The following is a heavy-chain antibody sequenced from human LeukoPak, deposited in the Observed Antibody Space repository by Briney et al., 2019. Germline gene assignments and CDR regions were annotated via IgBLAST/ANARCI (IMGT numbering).Heavy chain of an antibody. CDR3: ARGLEYYDSSGYYPRNNWFDP. V-gene: IGHV4-39*07. J-gene: IGHJ5*02. Sequence: SSETLSLTCTVSGDSISSSSYYWGWIRQPPGTGLEWIGSIYYTGYTYDNPSLRSRITMSVDTSKNQFSLKLSSVTAADTAVYYCARGLEYYDSSGYYPRNNWFDPWGQGTLVTVSS. D-gene: IGHD3-22*01. CDR1: GDSISSSSYY. CDR2: IYYTGYT.